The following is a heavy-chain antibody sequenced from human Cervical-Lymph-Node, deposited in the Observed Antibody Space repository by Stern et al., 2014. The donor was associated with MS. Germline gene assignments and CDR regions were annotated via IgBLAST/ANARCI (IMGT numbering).Heavy chain of an antibody. CDR3: TTDEVANFAH. CDR2: IKPKTAGETT. V-gene: IGHV3-15*01. J-gene: IGHJ5*02. CDR1: GFIFSKAW. Sequence: EVQLVESGGGLVEPGGSLRLSCAASGFIFSKAWMTWVRQAPGKGLEGVGRIKPKTAGETTNYSTPVQGRFTISRDDSKNIMFLHMSSLRTDDTAVYYCTTDEVANFAHWGPGILVTVSS.